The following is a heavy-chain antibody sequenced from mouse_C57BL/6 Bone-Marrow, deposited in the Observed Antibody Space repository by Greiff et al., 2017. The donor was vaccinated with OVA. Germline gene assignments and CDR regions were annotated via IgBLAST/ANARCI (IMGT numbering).Heavy chain of an antibody. D-gene: IGHD4-1*01. J-gene: IGHJ4*01. V-gene: IGHV5-6*01. Sequence: EVQLVESGGDLVKPGGSLKLSCAASGFTFSSYGMSWVRQTPDKRLEWVATISSGGSYTYYPDSVKGRFTISRDNAKNTLYLQMSSLKSEDTAMYYCARHGLGPHYYAMDYWGQGTSVTVSS. CDR2: ISSGGSYT. CDR1: GFTFSSYG. CDR3: ARHGLGPHYYAMDY.